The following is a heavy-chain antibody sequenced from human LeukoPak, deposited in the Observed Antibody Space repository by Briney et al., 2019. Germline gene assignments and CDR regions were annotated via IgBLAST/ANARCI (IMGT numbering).Heavy chain of an antibody. CDR2: IYTSGST. CDR3: ARDQTYSGSGIYTYFDY. Sequence: SETLSLTCTVSGGSISSGSYYWSWIRQPAGKGLEWIGRIYTSGSTNYNPSLKSRVTISVDTSKNQFSLKLSSVTAADTAVYYCARDQTYSGSGIYTYFDYWGQGILVTVST. CDR1: GGSISSGSYY. J-gene: IGHJ4*02. V-gene: IGHV4-61*02. D-gene: IGHD3-10*01.